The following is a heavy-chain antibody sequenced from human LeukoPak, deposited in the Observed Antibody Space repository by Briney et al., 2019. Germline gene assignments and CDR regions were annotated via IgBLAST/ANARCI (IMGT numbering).Heavy chain of an antibody. Sequence: SETLSLTCTVSGVSISSYYWSWIRQPAGKGLEWIGRIHTSGSTNCNPALKSRVTMSEDTSKNQFSLKLSSVTAADTAVYYCASEDEYYYDSSGYFAWGQGTLVTVSS. D-gene: IGHD3-22*01. CDR1: GVSISSYY. J-gene: IGHJ5*02. CDR3: ASEDEYYYDSSGYFA. V-gene: IGHV4-4*07. CDR2: IHTSGST.